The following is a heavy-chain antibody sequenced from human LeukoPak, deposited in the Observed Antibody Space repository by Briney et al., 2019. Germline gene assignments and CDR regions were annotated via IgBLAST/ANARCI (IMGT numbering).Heavy chain of an antibody. Sequence: ASVTVSCKASGYTFTSYDINWVRQATGQGLEWMGWMNPNSGNTGYAQKFQGRVTMTRNTSISTAYMELSSLRSEDTAVYYCARVYCSGGSCYFRRTSAFDIWGQGTMVTVSS. V-gene: IGHV1-8*01. CDR1: GYTFTSYD. D-gene: IGHD2-15*01. CDR2: MNPNSGNT. CDR3: ARVYCSGGSCYFRRTSAFDI. J-gene: IGHJ3*02.